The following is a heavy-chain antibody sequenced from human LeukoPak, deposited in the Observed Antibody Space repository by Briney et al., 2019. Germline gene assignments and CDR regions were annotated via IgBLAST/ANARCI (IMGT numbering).Heavy chain of an antibody. CDR3: AGGWRDYYYGMDV. Sequence: SETLSLTCTVSGGSISSYYWSWIRQPPGKGLEWIGYIYYSGSTYYNPSLKSRVTISVDTSKNQFSLKLSSVTAADTAVYYCAGGWRDYYYGMDVWGQGTTVTVSS. CDR1: GGSISSYY. J-gene: IGHJ6*02. CDR2: IYYSGST. V-gene: IGHV4-59*06. D-gene: IGHD2-15*01.